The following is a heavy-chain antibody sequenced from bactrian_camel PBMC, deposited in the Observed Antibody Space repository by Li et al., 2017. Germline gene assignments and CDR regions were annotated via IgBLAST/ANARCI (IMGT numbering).Heavy chain of an antibody. CDR2: IYSDGSMT. CDR3: ATDPPALAGGY. V-gene: IGHV3-2*01. Sequence: HVQLVESGGGLVQPGGSLRLSCAASGFTWSSSYISWVRQAPGKGLEWVSSIYSDGSMTAYADSVKGRFAISRDNAKNTLYLQMNSLKAEDTAVYYCATDPPALAGGYWGQGTQVTVS. CDR1: GFTWSSSY. J-gene: IGHJ6*01.